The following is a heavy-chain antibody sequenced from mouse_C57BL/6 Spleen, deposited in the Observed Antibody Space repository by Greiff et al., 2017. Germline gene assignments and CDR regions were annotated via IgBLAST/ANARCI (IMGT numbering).Heavy chain of an antibody. V-gene: IGHV1-55*01. CDR3: AYYYGSSSLWFAY. CDR2: IYPGSGST. CDR1: GYTFTSYW. Sequence: QVQLQQPGAELVKPGASVKMSCKASGYTFTSYWITWVKQRPGQGLAWIGDIYPGSGSTNYNEKFKSKATLTVDTSSSTAYMQLSSRTAEDSAVYYWAYYYGSSSLWFAYWGQGTLVTVSA. J-gene: IGHJ3*01. D-gene: IGHD1-1*01.